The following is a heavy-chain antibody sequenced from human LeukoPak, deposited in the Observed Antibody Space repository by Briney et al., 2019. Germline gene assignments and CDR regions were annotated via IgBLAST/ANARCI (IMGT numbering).Heavy chain of an antibody. CDR3: ARDPFIGYCGGGSCSGAYDGAFDI. Sequence: PSETLSLTCAVSGYSISSDYYWAWIRQPPGKGLEWIGSIYHSGSTYYNPSLKSRVTISVDTSKNQFSLKLSSVTAADTAVYYCARDPFIGYCGGGSCSGAYDGAFDIWGQGTMVTVSS. J-gene: IGHJ3*02. CDR2: IYHSGST. CDR1: GYSISSDYY. V-gene: IGHV4-38-2*02. D-gene: IGHD2-15*01.